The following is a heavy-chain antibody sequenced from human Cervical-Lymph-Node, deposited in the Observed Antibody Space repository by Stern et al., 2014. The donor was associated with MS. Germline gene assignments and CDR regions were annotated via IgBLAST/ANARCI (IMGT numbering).Heavy chain of an antibody. J-gene: IGHJ5*02. CDR1: GDSISRGGYY. CDR3: ARGGYYESSGVFDL. V-gene: IGHV4-31*03. CDR2: IYHSGTT. D-gene: IGHD3-22*01. Sequence: QVQLQESGPGLVRPSQTLSLTCTVSGDSISRGGYYWGWIRQHPVKGLEWIGYIYHSGTTYYNPSLESRLTMSVDTSKNQFSLKVTSVTAADTAVYYCARGGYYESSGVFDLWGQGTLVTVTT.